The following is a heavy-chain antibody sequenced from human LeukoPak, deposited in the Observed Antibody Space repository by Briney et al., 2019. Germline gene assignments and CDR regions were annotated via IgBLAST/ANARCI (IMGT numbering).Heavy chain of an antibody. J-gene: IGHJ5*02. CDR1: GFTFSSYW. Sequence: PGGSLRLSCTASGFTFSSYWMHWVRQAPGKGLVWVSRINSDGSSITYADSVKGRFTISRDNAKNTLYLQMNSLRAEDTAVYYCAKVYGAYGWFDPWGQGTLVTVYS. CDR2: INSDGSSI. D-gene: IGHD4-17*01. CDR3: AKVYGAYGWFDP. V-gene: IGHV3-74*01.